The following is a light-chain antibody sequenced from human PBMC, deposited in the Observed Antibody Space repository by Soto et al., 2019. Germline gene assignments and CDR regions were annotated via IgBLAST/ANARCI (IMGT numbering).Light chain of an antibody. V-gene: IGKV3-20*01. CDR1: QSVSDRY. CDR3: QQYETSPHN. J-gene: IGKJ3*01. CDR2: GAS. Sequence: EIVLTQSPGTLSLSPGERATLSCRASQSVSDRYLAWYQHKPGQAPRLLIEGASSRAAGIPDWFSGSGSGPDFTLTISSVEPEEFAVYYCQQYETSPHNFGPGTRVDI.